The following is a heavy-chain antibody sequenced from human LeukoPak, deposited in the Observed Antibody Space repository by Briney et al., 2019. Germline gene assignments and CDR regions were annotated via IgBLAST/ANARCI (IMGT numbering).Heavy chain of an antibody. D-gene: IGHD3-10*01. CDR3: ARVTYGSGTYGAFDY. CDR1: GYTFSSHG. J-gene: IGHJ4*02. V-gene: IGHV3-23*01. Sequence: GGTLRLSCAASGYTFSSHGMSWVRQAPGKGLEWVSTISGSGDNTYYADSVKGRFTISRDNSKNTLYLQMNSLRAEDTAVYYCARVTYGSGTYGAFDYWGQGTLVTVSS. CDR2: ISGSGDNT.